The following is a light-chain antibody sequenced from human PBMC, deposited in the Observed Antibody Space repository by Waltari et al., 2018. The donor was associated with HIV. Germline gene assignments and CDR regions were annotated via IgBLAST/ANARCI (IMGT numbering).Light chain of an antibody. CDR2: KNN. Sequence: QSVVTQPPSASGTPGQRVTISCSGSASNIGSNYVYWYLDLPGTAPKLLIYKNNQRSSGVPDRFSGSKSDTSASLAISGLRSEDEADYYCASWDDNLNSWVFGGGTKLTVL. CDR1: ASNIGSNY. V-gene: IGLV1-47*01. J-gene: IGLJ3*02. CDR3: ASWDDNLNSWV.